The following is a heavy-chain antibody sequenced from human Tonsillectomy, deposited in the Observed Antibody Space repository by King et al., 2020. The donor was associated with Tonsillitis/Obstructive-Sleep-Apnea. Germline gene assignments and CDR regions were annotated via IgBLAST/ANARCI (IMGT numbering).Heavy chain of an antibody. CDR3: ARDYYYMDV. Sequence: VQLVESGGGVVQPGRSLRLSCAASGFTFSSNAMHWVHQAPGKGLEWVAAISSDVSNKYYADSVKGRFTISRDNSKNTLYLQMHSLRAEDTALYYCARDYYYMDVWGKGTTVTVSS. J-gene: IGHJ6*03. CDR1: GFTFSSNA. CDR2: ISSDVSNK. V-gene: IGHV3-30*01.